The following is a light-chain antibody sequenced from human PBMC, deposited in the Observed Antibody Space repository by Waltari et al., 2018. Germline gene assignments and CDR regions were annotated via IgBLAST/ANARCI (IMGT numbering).Light chain of an antibody. J-gene: IGKJ4*01. CDR1: QRVSSN. Sequence: EIVMTQSPATLSVSPGESATLSCRASQRVSSNLAWYQQKPGQAPRLLIYGASTRATGIPARFSGSGSGTEFTLTISSLQSEDFAVYYCQQYNNWPPVLTFGGGTKVEIK. CDR3: QQYNNWPPVLT. CDR2: GAS. V-gene: IGKV3-15*01.